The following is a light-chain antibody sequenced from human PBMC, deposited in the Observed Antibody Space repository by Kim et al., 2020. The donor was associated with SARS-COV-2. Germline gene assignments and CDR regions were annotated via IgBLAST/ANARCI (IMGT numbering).Light chain of an antibody. V-gene: IGKV3-15*01. J-gene: IGKJ5*01. CDR2: GAS. CDR1: QSIINN. Sequence: EIVMTQSPATLSVSPGERATLSCRASQSIINNLAWYQQKPAQAPRLLISGASTRATGIPARFSGSGSGTEFTLTISSLQSEDFAVYYCQQYNSWLITFGQGTRLEIK. CDR3: QQYNSWLIT.